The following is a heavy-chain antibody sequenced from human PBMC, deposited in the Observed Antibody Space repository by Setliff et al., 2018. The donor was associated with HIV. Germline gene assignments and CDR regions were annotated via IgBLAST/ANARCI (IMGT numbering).Heavy chain of an antibody. V-gene: IGHV4-39*01. CDR2: IHYGGYF. Sequence: SETLSLTCTVSGDSFKSSRYYWGWIRQPPGKGLEWIGNIHYGGYFWYSPSLKSRVTISVDTSKNQFSLNLTSVTAADTAMYYCARSKTFYDFWGGYYTHGAFKIWGLGTMVTVSS. D-gene: IGHD3-3*01. J-gene: IGHJ3*02. CDR1: GDSFKSSRYY. CDR3: ARSKTFYDFWGGYYTHGAFKI.